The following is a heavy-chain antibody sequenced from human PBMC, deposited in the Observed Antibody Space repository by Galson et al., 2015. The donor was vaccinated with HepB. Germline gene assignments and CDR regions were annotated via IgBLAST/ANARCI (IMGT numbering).Heavy chain of an antibody. Sequence: SLRLYCAASGFTFSSYPMQWVRQALGKGLEWVAVISSKGSKKYYADAAKGRFTISRDNSKNTLHLQMNSLRAEDTAVYYCARDPSSGWSTFLDYGMDVWGQGTTVTVSS. CDR2: ISSKGSKK. J-gene: IGHJ6*02. CDR1: GFTFSSYP. CDR3: ARDPSSGWSTFLDYGMDV. D-gene: IGHD6-19*01. V-gene: IGHV3-30-3*01.